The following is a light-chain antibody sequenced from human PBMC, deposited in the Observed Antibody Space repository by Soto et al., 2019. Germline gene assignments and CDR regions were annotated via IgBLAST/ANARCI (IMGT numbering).Light chain of an antibody. CDR1: QSVPSSH. V-gene: IGKV3-20*01. CDR2: AAS. J-gene: IGKJ4*01. Sequence: VVKQSADVLSLSPGQRATLSYRASQSVPSSHLAWYQQKPGQAPRLLIYAASSRATGIPDRFSGSGSGTDFTLTISRLEPEDFAVYHCQQYGDSPLTFGGGTKVDIK. CDR3: QQYGDSPLT.